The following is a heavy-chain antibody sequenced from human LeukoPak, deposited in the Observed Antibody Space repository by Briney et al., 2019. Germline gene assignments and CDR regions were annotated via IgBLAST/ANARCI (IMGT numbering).Heavy chain of an antibody. D-gene: IGHD3-22*01. CDR2: ISGSGGGT. V-gene: IGHV3-23*01. CDR3: AKRGVVIRVILVGFHKEAYYFDS. J-gene: IGHJ4*02. CDR1: GITFGNFA. Sequence: GGSLRLSCEASGITFGNFALSWVRQAPGQGLEWVAGISGSGGGTHYADSVKGRFTISRDNPKNTLYLQMNNLRAGDTAVYFCAKRGVVIRVILVGFHKEAYYFDSRGQGALVTVSS.